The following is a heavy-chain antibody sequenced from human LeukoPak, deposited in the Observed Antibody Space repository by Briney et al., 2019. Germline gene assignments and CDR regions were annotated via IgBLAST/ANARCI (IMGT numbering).Heavy chain of an antibody. D-gene: IGHD1-26*01. CDR1: GGSISSYY. V-gene: IGHV4-59*12. CDR2: IYYSGST. CDR3: ARVSPTTLMDY. J-gene: IGHJ4*02. Sequence: SETLSLTCTVSGGSISSYYWSWIRQPPGKGLEWIGYIYYSGSTNYNPSLKSRVTISVDTSKNQFSLKLSSVTAADTAVYYCARVSPTTLMDYWGQGTLVTVSS.